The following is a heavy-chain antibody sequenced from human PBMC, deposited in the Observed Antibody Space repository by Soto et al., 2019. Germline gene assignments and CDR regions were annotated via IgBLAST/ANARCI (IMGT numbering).Heavy chain of an antibody. J-gene: IGHJ4*02. V-gene: IGHV3-21*01. CDR3: ARGANGFGEPEYYFDY. Sequence: TGGSLRLSCAASGFTFSSYSMNWVRQAPGKGLEWVSSISSSSYIYYADSVKGRFTISRDNAKNSLYLQMNSLRAEDTAVYYCARGANGFGEPEYYFDYWGQGTLVTVSS. D-gene: IGHD3-10*01. CDR2: ISSSSYI. CDR1: GFTFSSYS.